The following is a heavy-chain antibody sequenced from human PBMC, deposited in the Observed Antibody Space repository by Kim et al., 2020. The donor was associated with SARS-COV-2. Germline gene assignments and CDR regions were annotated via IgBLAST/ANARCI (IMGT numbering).Heavy chain of an antibody. D-gene: IGHD5-18*01. Sequence: SPSLKSRVTISVGTSKNQCSLKLSSVTAADTAVYYCARGPSAMVLPFFDYWGQGTLVTVSS. CDR3: ARGPSAMVLPFFDY. V-gene: IGHV4-34*01. J-gene: IGHJ4*02.